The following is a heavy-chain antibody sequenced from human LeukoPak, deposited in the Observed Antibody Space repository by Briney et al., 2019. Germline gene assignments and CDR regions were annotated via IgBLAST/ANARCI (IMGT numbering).Heavy chain of an antibody. Sequence: GGSLRLSCEASGFSISSYWMTWVRQAPGKGLEWVANIKKQGSEKYYVDSVKGRFTIARDNAKNSLYLQMNNLRAEDTAMYYCVRHAYYVFDIWGQGTMVTLSS. CDR3: VRHAYYVFDI. V-gene: IGHV3-7*01. CDR2: IKKQGSEK. J-gene: IGHJ3*02. CDR1: GFSISSYW. D-gene: IGHD3-10*01.